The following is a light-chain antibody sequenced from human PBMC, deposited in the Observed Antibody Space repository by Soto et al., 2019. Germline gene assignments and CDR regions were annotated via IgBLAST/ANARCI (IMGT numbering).Light chain of an antibody. CDR2: EVN. CDR1: SSDVGGFNY. Sequence: QSALTQPASVSASPGQSITISCTGTSSDVGGFNYVSWYQQHPGKAPKLIIYEVNKRPSGVPDRFSGSKSGNTASLTVSGHQAEDEADDYCSSYAGSSNVFGTGTKLTVL. V-gene: IGLV2-8*01. J-gene: IGLJ1*01. CDR3: SSYAGSSNV.